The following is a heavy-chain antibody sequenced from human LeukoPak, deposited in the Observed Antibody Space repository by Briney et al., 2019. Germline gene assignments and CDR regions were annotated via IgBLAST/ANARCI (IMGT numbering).Heavy chain of an antibody. D-gene: IGHD4-17*01. CDR2: IIPIFGTA. Sequence: ASVKVSCKASGGTFSSYAISWVRQAPGQGLEWMGGIIPIFGTANYAQKFQGRVTITADESTSTAYMELSSLRSEDTAVYYCARDRNYGDYVFDYWGQGTLVTVSS. J-gene: IGHJ4*02. CDR1: GGTFSSYA. V-gene: IGHV1-69*13. CDR3: ARDRNYGDYVFDY.